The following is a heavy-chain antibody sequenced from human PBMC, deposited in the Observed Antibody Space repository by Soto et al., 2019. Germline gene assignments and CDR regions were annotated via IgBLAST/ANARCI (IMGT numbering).Heavy chain of an antibody. V-gene: IGHV3-30-3*01. CDR2: ISYDGSNK. CDR1: GFTFSSYA. CDR3: ARRYDSSGYYLFSYYYYGMDV. J-gene: IGHJ6*02. Sequence: VQLVESGGGVVQPGRSLRLSCAASGFTFSSYAMHWVRQAPGKGLEWVAVISYDGSNKYYADSVKGRFTISRDNSKNTLYLQMNSLRAEDTAVYYCARRYDSSGYYLFSYYYYGMDVWGQGTTVTVSS. D-gene: IGHD3-22*01.